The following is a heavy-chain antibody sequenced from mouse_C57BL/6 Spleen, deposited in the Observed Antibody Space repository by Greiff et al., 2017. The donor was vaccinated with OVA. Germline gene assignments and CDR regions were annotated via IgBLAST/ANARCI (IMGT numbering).Heavy chain of an antibody. Sequence: EVMLVESGEGLVKPGGSLKLSCAASGFTFSSYAMSWVRQTPEKRLEWVAYISSGGDYIYYADTVKGRFTISRDNARNTLYLQMSSLKSEDTAMYYCTREEDGYYGYFDYWGQGTTLTVSS. D-gene: IGHD2-3*01. V-gene: IGHV5-9-1*02. J-gene: IGHJ2*01. CDR3: TREEDGYYGYFDY. CDR2: ISSGGDYI. CDR1: GFTFSSYA.